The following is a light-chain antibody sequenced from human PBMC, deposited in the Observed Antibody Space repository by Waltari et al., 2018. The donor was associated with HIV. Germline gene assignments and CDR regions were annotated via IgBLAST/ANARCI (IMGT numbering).Light chain of an antibody. CDR1: SLRSYH. J-gene: IGLJ2*01. Sequence: SSELTQDPSVSVALGQTVRITCQGDSLRSYHASWYQQKSGQAPVVVFFGRNNRPSGIPDRFSGSSSGNTASLTITGAQAEDEADYYCHSRDSSGYHVVFGGGTKVTVL. CDR2: GRN. CDR3: HSRDSSGYHVV. V-gene: IGLV3-19*01.